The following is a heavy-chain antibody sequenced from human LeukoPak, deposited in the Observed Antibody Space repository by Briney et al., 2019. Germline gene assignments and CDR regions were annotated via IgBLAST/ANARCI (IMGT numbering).Heavy chain of an antibody. J-gene: IGHJ4*02. V-gene: IGHV1-18*01. CDR1: GYTFTSYG. D-gene: IGHD5-24*01. CDR3: ARGGGDGYNLSPALDY. CDR2: ISGSNGNT. Sequence: ASVKVSCKASGYTFTSYGISWVRQAPGQGLEWMGWISGSNGNTNYAQKFQGRVTITADKSTSTAYMELSSLRSEDTAVYYCARGGGDGYNLSPALDYWGQGTLVTVSS.